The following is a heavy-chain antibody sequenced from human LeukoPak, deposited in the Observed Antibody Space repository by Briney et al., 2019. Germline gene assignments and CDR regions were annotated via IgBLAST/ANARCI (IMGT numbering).Heavy chain of an antibody. CDR3: ARASRDSSGYFSFDY. Sequence: ASVKVSCKASGYIFTSYYMHWVRQAPGQGLEWMGIINPSGGSTSYAQKFQGRVTMTRDTSTSTVYMELSSLRSEDTAVYYCARASRDSSGYFSFDYWGQGTLVTVSS. CDR2: INPSGGST. CDR1: GYIFTSYY. J-gene: IGHJ4*02. D-gene: IGHD3-22*01. V-gene: IGHV1-46*01.